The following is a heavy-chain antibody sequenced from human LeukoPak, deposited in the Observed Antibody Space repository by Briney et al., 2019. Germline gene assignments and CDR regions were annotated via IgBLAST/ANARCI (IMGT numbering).Heavy chain of an antibody. V-gene: IGHV1-2*02. J-gene: IGHJ5*02. CDR3: VRVVRTEAAVPAALDNWFDP. CDR1: GYTFTGYY. Sequence: GASVKVSCKASGYTFTGYYMHWVRQAPGQGLEWMGWINPNSGGTNYAQKFQGRVTMTRDTSISTAYMELSRLRSDDTAVYYCVRVVRTEAAVPAALDNWFDPWGQGTLVTVSS. CDR2: INPNSGGT. D-gene: IGHD2-2*01.